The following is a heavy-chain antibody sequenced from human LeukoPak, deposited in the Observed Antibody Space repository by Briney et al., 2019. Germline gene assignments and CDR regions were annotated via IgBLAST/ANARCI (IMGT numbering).Heavy chain of an antibody. CDR1: GGSFSGYY. J-gene: IGHJ5*02. CDR3: ARDEVHYCSGGSCYFNWFDP. V-gene: IGHV4-34*01. Sequence: SETLSLTCAVYGGSFSGYYWSWIRQPPGKGLEWIGEINHSGSTNYNPSLKSRVTISVDTSKNQFSLKLSSVTAADTAVYYCARDEVHYCSGGSCYFNWFDPWGQGTLVTVSS. CDR2: INHSGST. D-gene: IGHD2-15*01.